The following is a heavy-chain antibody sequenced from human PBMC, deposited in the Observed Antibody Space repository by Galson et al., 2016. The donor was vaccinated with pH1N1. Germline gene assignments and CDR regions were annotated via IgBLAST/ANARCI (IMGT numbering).Heavy chain of an antibody. V-gene: IGHV3-23*01. J-gene: IGHJ1*01. CDR3: AKGYYRDSSGYSIFDS. CDR2: ISGSGSNA. D-gene: IGHD3-22*01. Sequence: SLRLSCAASGFTFSKYAMTWVRQAPGKGLEWVSGISGSGSNANYADSVKGRFTIFRDNSKNALSLQMNSLRAEDTAVYYCAKGYYRDSSGYSIFDSWGQGTLGAVSA. CDR1: GFTFSKYA.